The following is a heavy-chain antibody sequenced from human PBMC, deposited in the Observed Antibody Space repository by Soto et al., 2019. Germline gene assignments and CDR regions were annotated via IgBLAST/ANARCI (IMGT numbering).Heavy chain of an antibody. J-gene: IGHJ6*02. CDR1: GGSISSGGYY. CDR3: ARDRRWYSSRWSLNYGMDV. D-gene: IGHD6-13*01. V-gene: IGHV4-31*03. Sequence: QVQLQESGPGLVKPSQTLSLTCTVSGGSISSGGYYWSWIRQHPGKGLEWIGYISYSGSTYYNPSLKSRVTISVDTSKNQVSLKLSSVTAADTAVYYCARDRRWYSSRWSLNYGMDVWGQGTTVTVSS. CDR2: ISYSGST.